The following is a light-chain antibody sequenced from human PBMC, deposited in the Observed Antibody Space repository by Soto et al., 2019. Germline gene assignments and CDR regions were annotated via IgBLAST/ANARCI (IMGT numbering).Light chain of an antibody. V-gene: IGLV2-14*01. CDR1: SSDVAGYHC. Sequence: QSAMALPASQXAAPGQSMTISCTRTSSDVAGYHCVSGYKHHPGKAPKRIIYEVSNLHSVVSNRFSCSKSCNAGSLTISGLQAEDEADYYCSTYSTRSTLCVFGTGTKVTV. CDR2: EVS. CDR3: STYSTRSTLCV. J-gene: IGLJ1*01.